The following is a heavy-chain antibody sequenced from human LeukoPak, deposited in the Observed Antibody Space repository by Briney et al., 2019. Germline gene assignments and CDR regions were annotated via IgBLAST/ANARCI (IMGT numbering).Heavy chain of an antibody. D-gene: IGHD3-16*01. V-gene: IGHV4-39*07. CDR2: IYYDGST. J-gene: IGHJ6*03. Sequence: SETLSLTCSVSGGSVNRAPYSWGWIRQPPGKGLEWIGTIYYDGSTYYSSSLKSRVSMSVDTSKNQFSLRLRSVTAADTAVYYCATERLSFYYMDVWGKGTTVTVSS. CDR3: ATERLSFYYMDV. CDR1: GGSVNRAPYS.